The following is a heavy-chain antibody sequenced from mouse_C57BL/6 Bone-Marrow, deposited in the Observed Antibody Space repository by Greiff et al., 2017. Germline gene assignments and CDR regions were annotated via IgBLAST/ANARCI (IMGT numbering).Heavy chain of an antibody. J-gene: IGHJ4*01. CDR1: GYTFTSYW. V-gene: IGHV1-59*01. Sequence: VQLQQPGAELVRPGTSVKLSCKASGYTFTSYWMHWVKQRPGQGLEWIGVIDPSDSYTNYNQKFKGKATLTVDTSSSTAYMQLSSLTSEDSAVYYCARGGRTQDYWGQGTSVTVSS. CDR3: ARGGRTQDY. CDR2: IDPSDSYT.